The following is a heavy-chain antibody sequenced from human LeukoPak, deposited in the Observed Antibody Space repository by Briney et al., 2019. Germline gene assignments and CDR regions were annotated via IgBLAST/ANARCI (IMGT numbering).Heavy chain of an antibody. CDR2: IYYSGST. CDR1: GGSISSGDYY. CDR3: ARTPPGGYYGSGSYGTFDY. J-gene: IGHJ4*02. V-gene: IGHV4-30-4*08. D-gene: IGHD3-10*01. Sequence: SETLSLTCTVSGGSISSGDYYWSWIRQPPGKGLEWIGYIYYSGSTYYNPSLKSRVTISVDTSKNQFSLKLSSVTAADTAVYYCARTPPGGYYGSGSYGTFDYWGQGTLVTVSS.